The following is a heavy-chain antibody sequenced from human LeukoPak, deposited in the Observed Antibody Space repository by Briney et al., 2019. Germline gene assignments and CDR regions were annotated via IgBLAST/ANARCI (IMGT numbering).Heavy chain of an antibody. Sequence: GGSLRLSCAASGFVFSDYSMSWVRQAPGKGLEWVSSISSSSRYIYYADSVKGRFTISRDNPKNSLFLQMNNLRAGDTAVYFCARELSFYYYDSSGYPADYWGQGTLVTVSS. CDR3: ARELSFYYYDSSGYPADY. V-gene: IGHV3-21*01. CDR2: ISSSSRYI. J-gene: IGHJ4*02. CDR1: GFVFSDYS. D-gene: IGHD3-22*01.